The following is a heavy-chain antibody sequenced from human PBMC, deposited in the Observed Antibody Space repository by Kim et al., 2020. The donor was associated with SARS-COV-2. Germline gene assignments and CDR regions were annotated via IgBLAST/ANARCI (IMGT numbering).Heavy chain of an antibody. D-gene: IGHD6-13*01. J-gene: IGHJ6*02. CDR3: AGTEAAAYGGMDV. V-gene: IGHV1-46*01. Sequence: YAQKFQGRVTMTRDTSTSTVYMQLSSRRSEDTAVYYCAGTEAAAYGGMDVWGPGTTVTVSS.